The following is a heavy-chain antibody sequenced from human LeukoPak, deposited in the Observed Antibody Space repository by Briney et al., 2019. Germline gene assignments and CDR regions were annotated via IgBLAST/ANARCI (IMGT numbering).Heavy chain of an antibody. J-gene: IGHJ4*02. CDR3: ARDREVVGATHGWDY. CDR1: GGPFSRYT. D-gene: IGHD1-26*01. CDR2: LRPLLGIA. V-gene: IGHV1-69*04. Sequence: GASVKLSCKASGGPFSRYTISWVTQAPGQGLVWMGRLRPLLGIAHYAQKFQGRVTINADKSTSTAYMERSSLRSEDTAVYYCARDREVVGATHGWDYWGQGTLVTVSS.